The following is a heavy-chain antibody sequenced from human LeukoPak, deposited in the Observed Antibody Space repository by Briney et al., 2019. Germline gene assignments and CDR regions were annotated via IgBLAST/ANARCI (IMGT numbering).Heavy chain of an antibody. V-gene: IGHV4-34*01. CDR3: ARTYYYDKRFDY. D-gene: IGHD3-22*01. CDR1: GGSFSGYY. J-gene: IGHJ4*02. CDR2: INHSGST. Sequence: SETLSLTCAVYGGSFSGYYWSWIRQPPGKGLEWIGEINHSGSTSYNPSLKSRVTISVDTSKNQFSLKLSSVTAADTAVYYCARTYYYDKRFDYWGQGTLVTVSS.